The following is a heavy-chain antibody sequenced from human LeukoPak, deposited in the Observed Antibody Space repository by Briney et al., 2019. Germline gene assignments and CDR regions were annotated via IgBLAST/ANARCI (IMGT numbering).Heavy chain of an antibody. CDR2: IYYSGST. V-gene: IGHV4-38-2*01. J-gene: IGHJ4*02. CDR3: ARNDSSGYFDY. D-gene: IGHD3-22*01. Sequence: SETLSLTCAVSGYSISSGYYWGWIRQPPGKRLEWIGSIYYSGSTHYNPSLKRRVTISVDTSKNQFSLRLSSVTAADTAVYYCARNDSSGYFDYWGQGTLVTVSS. CDR1: GYSISSGYY.